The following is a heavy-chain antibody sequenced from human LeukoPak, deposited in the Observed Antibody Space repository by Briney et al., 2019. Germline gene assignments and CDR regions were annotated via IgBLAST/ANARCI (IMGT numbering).Heavy chain of an antibody. CDR2: IIPIFGTA. CDR3: AAAHCSSTSCYYNY. V-gene: IGHV1-69*13. Sequence: ASVKVSCKAAGGTFSSYAISWVRQAPGQGLEWMGGIIPIFGTANYAQKFQGRVTITADESTSTACMELSSLRSEDTAVYYCAAAHCSSTSCYYNYWGQGTLVTVSS. D-gene: IGHD2-2*01. J-gene: IGHJ4*02. CDR1: GGTFSSYA.